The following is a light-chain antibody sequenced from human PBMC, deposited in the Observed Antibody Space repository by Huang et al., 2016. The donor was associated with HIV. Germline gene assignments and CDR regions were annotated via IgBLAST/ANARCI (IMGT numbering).Light chain of an antibody. CDR1: QGVANN. CDR2: GAS. Sequence: EIVMTKSPGTWSVSPGERATLSCRASQGVANNVAWDQHKPGQTPRLLIHGASTRATGIPARFSGSASGTEFTLTISSLQTEDFAIYYCQQYNNWPPWTFGQGT. V-gene: IGKV3D-15*01. J-gene: IGKJ1*01. CDR3: QQYNNWPPWT.